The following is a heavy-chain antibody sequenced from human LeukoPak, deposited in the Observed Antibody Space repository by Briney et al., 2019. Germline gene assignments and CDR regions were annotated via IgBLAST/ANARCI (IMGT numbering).Heavy chain of an antibody. J-gene: IGHJ4*02. Sequence: QPGRSLRLSCAASGFTFSSYGMHWVRQAPGKGLEWVASISYDGRNSHYADSVRGRFTISRDNSKSTLNLQMNSLRPEDTAVYYCAKLGFDSSGSHTLLDYWGQGTQVTVSS. CDR2: ISYDGRNS. CDR3: AKLGFDSSGSHTLLDY. D-gene: IGHD3-22*01. V-gene: IGHV3-30*18. CDR1: GFTFSSYG.